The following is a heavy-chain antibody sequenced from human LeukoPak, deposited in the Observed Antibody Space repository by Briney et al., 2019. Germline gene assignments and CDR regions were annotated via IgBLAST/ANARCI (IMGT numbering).Heavy chain of an antibody. Sequence: GESLKISCKGSGYRFTNYWIGWVRQMPGKGLEWMGIIYPGDSDTKYSPSFQGQVTISADKSISTAYLQWSSLKASDTAMYYCARRSVPEKTSPSTFDIWGQGTMVTVSS. CDR1: GYRFTNYW. CDR2: IYPGDSDT. CDR3: ARRSVPEKTSPSTFDI. V-gene: IGHV5-51*01. D-gene: IGHD4-11*01. J-gene: IGHJ3*02.